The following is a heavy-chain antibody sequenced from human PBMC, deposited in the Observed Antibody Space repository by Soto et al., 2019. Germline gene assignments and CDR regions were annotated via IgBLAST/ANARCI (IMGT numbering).Heavy chain of an antibody. Sequence: EVQLVESGGGLVKPGGSLRLSCAASGFTYSDYNMNWVRQAPGKGLEWVSSISKSSTYIYYADSVKGRFAISRDDAKKSLYLDMYTLRPEDTAVYYCASVRNYDYVSGCGQGTLVTVSA. CDR2: ISKSSTYI. D-gene: IGHD3-16*01. CDR1: GFTYSDYN. CDR3: ASVRNYDYVSG. J-gene: IGHJ4*02. V-gene: IGHV3-21*02.